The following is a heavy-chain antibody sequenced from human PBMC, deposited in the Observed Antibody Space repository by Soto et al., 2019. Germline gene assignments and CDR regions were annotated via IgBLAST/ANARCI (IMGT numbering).Heavy chain of an antibody. CDR1: GFTFSNAW. V-gene: IGHV3-15*01. D-gene: IGHD3-3*01. CDR2: IKSKTDGGTT. CDR3: ARDSDFWRTDYFDY. J-gene: IGHJ4*02. Sequence: EVQLVESGGGLVKPGGSLRLSCAASGFTFSNAWMTWVRQAPGKGLEWVGRIKSKTDGGTTDYAAPVKGRFTVSRDDSKNTLYLQMNSLRAEDTAVYYCARDSDFWRTDYFDYWGQGTLVTVSS.